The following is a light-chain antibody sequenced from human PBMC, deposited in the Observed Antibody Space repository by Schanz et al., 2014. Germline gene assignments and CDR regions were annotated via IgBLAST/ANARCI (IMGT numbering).Light chain of an antibody. Sequence: SQLTQSPSSLSASVGDIVTITCRASEDIRTYLAWYQQKPGKAPRLLIYSASTLQSGVPSRFSGSGSGTDFSLTINSLQPEDFASYYCQQYNSYPWTFGQGTKVEIK. J-gene: IGKJ1*01. CDR3: QQYNSYPWT. V-gene: IGKV1-9*01. CDR1: EDIRTY. CDR2: SAS.